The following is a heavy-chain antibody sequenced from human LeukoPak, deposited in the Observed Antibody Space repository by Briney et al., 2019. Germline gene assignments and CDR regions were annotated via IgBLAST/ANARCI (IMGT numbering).Heavy chain of an antibody. Sequence: SETLSLTCAISAYSITSGYYWGWIRQPPGKGLEWIGNIYHSGSTYYNPSLKSRVTISVDTSKNQFSLRLTSVTAADTAVYYCARRYYYASSTYSDAFDLWGQGTIVTVSS. CDR3: ARRYYYASSTYSDAFDL. V-gene: IGHV4-38-2*01. CDR2: IYHSGST. CDR1: AYSITSGYY. D-gene: IGHD3-22*01. J-gene: IGHJ3*01.